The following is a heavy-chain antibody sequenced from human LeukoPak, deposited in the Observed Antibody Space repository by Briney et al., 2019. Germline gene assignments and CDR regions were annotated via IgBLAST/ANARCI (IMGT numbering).Heavy chain of an antibody. CDR3: VRDLMTTNWFDP. J-gene: IGHJ5*02. V-gene: IGHV3-74*01. CDR1: GFTFSRYW. D-gene: IGHD4-11*01. Sequence: PRGSLRLSCAASGFTFSRYWMHWVRQAPGRGLVWVSYINTVGSSTTYADSVKGRFTISRDNAKNTLYLQMNSLRAEDTAVYYCVRDLMTTNWFDPWGQGTLVTVSS. CDR2: INTVGSST.